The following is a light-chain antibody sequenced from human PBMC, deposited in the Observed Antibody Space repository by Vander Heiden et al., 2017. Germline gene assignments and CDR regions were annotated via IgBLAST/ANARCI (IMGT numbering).Light chain of an antibody. CDR2: RNN. CDR3: AAWDDSRSGWV. CDR1: SPHIGSNY. V-gene: IGLV1-47*01. Sequence: QSVLTQPPPASGPPGQRVTHSCSRSSPHIGSNYVYSYQQLPEPAPNLLIYRNNQRPSGVPDRVSGSKSGTSASLAISGLRAEDEADYYCAAWDDSRSGWVFGGGTKLTVL. J-gene: IGLJ3*02.